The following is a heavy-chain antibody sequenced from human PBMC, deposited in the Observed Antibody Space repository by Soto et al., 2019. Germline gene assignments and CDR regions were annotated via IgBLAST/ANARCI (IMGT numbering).Heavy chain of an antibody. CDR1: GASIAGSSY. V-gene: IGHV4-4*07. D-gene: IGHD2-8*02. Sequence: SETLSLTCSVSGASIAGSSYWSWIRQPAGKGLEWIGRFSLSGTTNYSPSLRSRVTMSADVSKNQFSLRLTSVTAADTALYYCARGMTPPGAPAWYYFDSWGQGTMVTVS. J-gene: IGHJ4*02. CDR2: FSLSGTT. CDR3: ARGMTPPGAPAWYYFDS.